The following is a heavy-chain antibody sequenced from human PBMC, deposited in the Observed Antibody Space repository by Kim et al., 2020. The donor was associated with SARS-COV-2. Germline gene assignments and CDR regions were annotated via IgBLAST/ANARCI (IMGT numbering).Heavy chain of an antibody. V-gene: IGHV1-3*01. D-gene: IGHD6-13*01. J-gene: IGHJ4*02. Sequence: YSRKLPGSVTIPRDTSARTAYMELSSLRSEDTAVYYCARVHSSSWYTLPYWGQGTLVTVSS. CDR3: ARVHSSSWYTLPY.